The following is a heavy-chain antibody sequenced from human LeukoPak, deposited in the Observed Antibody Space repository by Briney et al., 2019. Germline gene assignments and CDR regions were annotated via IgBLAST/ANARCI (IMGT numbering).Heavy chain of an antibody. CDR1: GGPFSGYF. J-gene: IGHJ4*02. CDR3: AREGGPPDY. Sequence: PSETLSLTCAVYGGPFSGYFWSWIRQPPGKGLEWIGEINHSGSTNYNPSLKSRVTISVDTSKNQFSLKLSSVTAADTAVYYCAREGGPPDYWGQGTLVTVSS. CDR2: INHSGST. V-gene: IGHV4-34*01. D-gene: IGHD3-16*01.